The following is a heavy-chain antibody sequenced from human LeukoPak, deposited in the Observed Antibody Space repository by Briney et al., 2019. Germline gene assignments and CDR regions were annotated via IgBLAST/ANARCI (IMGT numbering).Heavy chain of an antibody. V-gene: IGHV4-59*01. D-gene: IGHD6-19*01. Sequence: PSETLSLTCTVSGGSMNDYYWTWIRQPPGRGLEWIGYMYYSGSTKYNPSLKSRLTISLDTSRNQFSLNLTSVTAADTATYYCARETMLAGFASGLGFNYWGQGILVIVSS. CDR3: ARETMLAGFASGLGFNY. CDR1: GGSMNDYY. CDR2: MYYSGST. J-gene: IGHJ4*02.